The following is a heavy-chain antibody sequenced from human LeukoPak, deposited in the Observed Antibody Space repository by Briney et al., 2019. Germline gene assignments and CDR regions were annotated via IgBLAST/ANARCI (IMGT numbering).Heavy chain of an antibody. D-gene: IGHD3-9*01. V-gene: IGHV3-11*01. CDR2: ISSSGSTI. CDR1: GFTFSDYY. CDR3: ARDRLRSRYDILTGYYY. J-gene: IGHJ4*02. Sequence: GGSLRLSCAASGFTFSDYYMSLIRQARGKGLEWVSYISSSGSTIYYADPVKGRFTISRDNAKNSLYLQMNSLRAEDTAVYYCARDRLRSRYDILTGYYYWGQGTLVTVSS.